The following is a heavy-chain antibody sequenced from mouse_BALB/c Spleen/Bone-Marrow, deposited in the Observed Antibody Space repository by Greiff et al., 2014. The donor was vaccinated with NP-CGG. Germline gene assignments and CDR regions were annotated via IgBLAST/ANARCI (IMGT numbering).Heavy chain of an antibody. J-gene: IGHJ2*01. V-gene: IGHV14-3*02. CDR3: ARFPYDYGGGDY. CDR1: GFNIKDTY. CDR2: IDPANGNT. D-gene: IGHD2-4*01. Sequence: EVKLMESGAELVKPGASVKLSCTASGFNIKDTYMHWVEQRPEQGLEWIGRIDPANGNTKYDPKFQGKATITADTSSNTAYLQLSSLTSEDTAVYYCARFPYDYGGGDYWGQGTTLTVSS.